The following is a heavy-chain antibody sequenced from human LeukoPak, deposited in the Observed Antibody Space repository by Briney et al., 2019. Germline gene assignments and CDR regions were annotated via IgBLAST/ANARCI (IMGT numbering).Heavy chain of an antibody. CDR3: AELGITMIGGV. D-gene: IGHD3-10*02. Sequence: GGSLRLSCAASGFTFSSYEMNWVRQAPGKGLEWVSYISSSGSNIYYADSVKGRFTISRDNAKNSLYLKMKSLRAEDTAVYYCAELGITMIGGVWGKGTTVTISS. V-gene: IGHV3-48*03. CDR1: GFTFSSYE. J-gene: IGHJ6*04. CDR2: ISSSGSNI.